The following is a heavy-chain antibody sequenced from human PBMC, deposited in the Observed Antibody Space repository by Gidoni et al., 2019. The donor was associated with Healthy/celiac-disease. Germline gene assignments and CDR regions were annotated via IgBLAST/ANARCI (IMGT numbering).Heavy chain of an antibody. CDR3: ARTGHPNGWVDAFDI. D-gene: IGHD1-26*01. CDR2: QDGSEK. J-gene: IGHJ3*02. Sequence: QDGSEKYYVDSVKGRFTISRDNAKNSLYLQMNSLRAEDTAVYYCARTGHPNGWVDAFDIWGQGTMVTVSS. V-gene: IGHV3-7*03.